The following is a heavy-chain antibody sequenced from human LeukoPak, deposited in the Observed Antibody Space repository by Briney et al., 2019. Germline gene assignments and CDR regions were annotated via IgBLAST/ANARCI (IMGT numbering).Heavy chain of an antibody. CDR3: AVWLMDTAMVKDFDY. CDR2: IIPIFGTA. J-gene: IGHJ4*02. Sequence: SVKVSCKASGGTFSSYAISWVRQAPGQGLEWMGRIIPIFGTANYAQKFQGRVTITTDESTSTAYMELSSLRSEDTAVYYCAVWLMDTAMVKDFDYRGQGTLVTVSS. CDR1: GGTFSSYA. D-gene: IGHD5-18*01. V-gene: IGHV1-69*05.